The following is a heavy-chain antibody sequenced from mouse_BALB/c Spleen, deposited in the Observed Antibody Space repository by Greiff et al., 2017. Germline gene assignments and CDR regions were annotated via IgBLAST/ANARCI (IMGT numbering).Heavy chain of an antibody. D-gene: IGHD2-10*02. CDR1: GYSITSDYA. V-gene: IGHV3-2*02. Sequence: EVQLVESGPGLVKPSQSLSLTCTVTGYSITSDYAWNWIRQFPGNKLEWMGYISYSGSTSYNPSLKSRISITRDTSKNQFFLQLNSVTTEDTATYYCARGGEGYGNSEAMDYWGQGTSVTVSS. CDR2: ISYSGST. J-gene: IGHJ4*01. CDR3: ARGGEGYGNSEAMDY.